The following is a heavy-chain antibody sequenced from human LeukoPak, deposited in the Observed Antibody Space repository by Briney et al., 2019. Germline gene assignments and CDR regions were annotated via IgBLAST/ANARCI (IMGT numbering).Heavy chain of an antibody. CDR1: GGSISSYY. J-gene: IGHJ4*02. CDR3: ARDARGWSGFDY. CDR2: IYTTGNT. D-gene: IGHD3-3*01. V-gene: IGHV4-4*07. Sequence: SETLSLTSSVSGGSISSYYWSWIRQPAGKGREWIGRIYTTGNTDYNPSLKSRATMSVDTSKNQFSLNLSSVTAADTAVYYCARDARGWSGFDYWGQGTLVTVSS.